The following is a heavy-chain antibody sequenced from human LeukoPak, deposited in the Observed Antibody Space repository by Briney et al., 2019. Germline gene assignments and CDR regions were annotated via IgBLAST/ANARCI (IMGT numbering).Heavy chain of an antibody. CDR3: AKDQGTVWTWLYCGGDCYSNAFDI. J-gene: IGHJ3*02. D-gene: IGHD2-21*02. Sequence: PGGSLRLSCAASGFTFSSYGMSWVRQAPGKGLEWVSAISGSGGSTYYADSVKGRFTISRDNSKNTLYLQMNSLRAEDTAVYYCAKDQGTVWTWLYCGGDCYSNAFDIWGQGTMVTVSS. V-gene: IGHV3-23*01. CDR1: GFTFSSYG. CDR2: ISGSGGST.